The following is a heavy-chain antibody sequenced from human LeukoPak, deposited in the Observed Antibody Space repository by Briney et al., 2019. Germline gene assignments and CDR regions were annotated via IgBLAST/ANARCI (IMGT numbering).Heavy chain of an antibody. J-gene: IGHJ6*02. V-gene: IGHV3-43*01. CDR1: GFTFDDYT. Sequence: GGSLRPSCAASGFTFDDYTMHWVRQAPGKGLEWVSLISWDGGSTYYADSVKGRFTISRDNSKNSLYLQMNSLRTEDTALYYCAKDIAAMVRGVSMGMDVWGQGTTVTVSS. CDR2: ISWDGGST. D-gene: IGHD3-10*01. CDR3: AKDIAAMVRGVSMGMDV.